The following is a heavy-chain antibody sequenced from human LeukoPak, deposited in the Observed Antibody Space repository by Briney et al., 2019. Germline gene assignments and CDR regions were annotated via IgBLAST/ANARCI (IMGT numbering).Heavy chain of an antibody. CDR3: ARDSVVAPALDY. CDR1: GYTFTGYY. Sequence: ASVKVSCKASGYTFTGYYMHWVRQAPGQGLEWMGWINPNSGGTNYAQKFQGRVTMTRDTSISTAYMELSRLRSDDMAVYYCARDSVVAPALDYWGQGTLVTVSS. CDR2: INPNSGGT. D-gene: IGHD2-15*01. V-gene: IGHV1-2*02. J-gene: IGHJ4*02.